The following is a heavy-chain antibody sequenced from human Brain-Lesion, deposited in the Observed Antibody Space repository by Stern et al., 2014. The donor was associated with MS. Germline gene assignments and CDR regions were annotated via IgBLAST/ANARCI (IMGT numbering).Heavy chain of an antibody. V-gene: IGHV4-61*02. J-gene: IGHJ6*02. Sequence: QLQLQESGPGLVKPSQTLSLSCTVSGGSISSGGYYWSWIRQPAGKGLEWIGRIFNSGSNSYNPSLKSRSPISIATSKNHFSLRLNSMTAADTAVYYCARGRVVPGFQYYATDVWGQGTTVIVSS. CDR3: ARGRVVPGFQYYATDV. CDR2: IFNSGSN. CDR1: GGSISSGGYY. D-gene: IGHD2-2*01.